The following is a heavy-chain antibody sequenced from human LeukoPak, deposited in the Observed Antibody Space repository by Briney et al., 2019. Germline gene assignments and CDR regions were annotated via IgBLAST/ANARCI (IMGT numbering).Heavy chain of an antibody. Sequence: SETLSLTCTVSGGSISSSSYYGGWIRQPPGKGLEWIGSIYYSGSTYYNPSLKSRVTISVDTSKNQFSLKLSSVPAADTAVYYCARARRDYDFWSGYNSDPYYYYMDVWGKGNTVTVSS. J-gene: IGHJ6*03. CDR1: GGSISSSSYY. CDR2: IYYSGST. D-gene: IGHD3-3*01. V-gene: IGHV4-39*07. CDR3: ARARRDYDFWSGYNSDPYYYYMDV.